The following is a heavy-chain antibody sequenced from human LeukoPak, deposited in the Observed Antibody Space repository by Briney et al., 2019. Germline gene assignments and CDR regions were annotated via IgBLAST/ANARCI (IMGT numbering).Heavy chain of an antibody. D-gene: IGHD3-22*01. V-gene: IGHV1-2*02. Sequence: ASVKVSCKASGYTFTGYYMHWVRQAPGQGLEWMGWINPNSGGTTYAQKFQGRVTMTRDTSISTAYMELSRLRSDDTAVYYCARGPYYYDSSGYNPPHNWFDPWGQGTLVTVSS. J-gene: IGHJ5*02. CDR3: ARGPYYYDSSGYNPPHNWFDP. CDR1: GYTFTGYY. CDR2: INPNSGGT.